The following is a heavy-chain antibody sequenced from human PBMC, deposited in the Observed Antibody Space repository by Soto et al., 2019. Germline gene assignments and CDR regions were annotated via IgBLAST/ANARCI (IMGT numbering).Heavy chain of an antibody. Sequence: QLLESGGGLVQPGGSLILSCAASGFTFSNYVMSWVRQAPGKGLEWVSGISGGASNTNYADSVKGRLTISRDNSKNTLYLQMNSLRAEDTALYYCARTRYFDLWGRGTLVTVSS. CDR2: ISGGASNT. CDR3: ARTRYFDL. CDR1: GFTFSNYV. V-gene: IGHV3-23*01. D-gene: IGHD1-7*01. J-gene: IGHJ2*01.